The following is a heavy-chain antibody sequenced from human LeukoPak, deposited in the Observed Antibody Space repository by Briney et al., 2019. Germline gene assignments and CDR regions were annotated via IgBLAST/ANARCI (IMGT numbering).Heavy chain of an antibody. CDR2: ISFDGRNI. Sequence: PGRSLRLSCAASGFTFSSYGMHWVRQAPGKGLEWVAVISFDGRNIYYADSVKGRFTISRDNSKNTLYLQMNSLRAEDTAVYYCAKDRGSGRVRGVIINHWGQGTLVTVSS. J-gene: IGHJ5*02. CDR1: GFTFSSYG. CDR3: AKDRGSGRVRGVIINH. D-gene: IGHD3-10*01. V-gene: IGHV3-30*18.